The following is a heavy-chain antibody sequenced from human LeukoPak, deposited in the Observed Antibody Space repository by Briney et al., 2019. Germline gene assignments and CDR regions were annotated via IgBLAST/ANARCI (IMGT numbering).Heavy chain of an antibody. D-gene: IGHD3-3*01. CDR2: INANSGDT. CDR1: GYTFSDYY. CDR3: GRFLGRAPPDY. V-gene: IGHV1-2*02. Sequence: ASVKVSCKASGYTFSDYYLHWVRQAPGQGFEWMGWINANSGDTNYAQRFQGRVTLTRDTSNNTAYTELSRLRSDDTAIYFCGRFLGRAPPDYWGHGTLVTVSS. J-gene: IGHJ4*01.